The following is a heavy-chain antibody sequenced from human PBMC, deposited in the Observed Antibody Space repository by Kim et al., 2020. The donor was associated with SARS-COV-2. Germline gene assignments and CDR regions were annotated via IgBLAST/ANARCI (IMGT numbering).Heavy chain of an antibody. J-gene: IGHJ6*03. V-gene: IGHV1-46*01. CDR3: ATKSYDAIYCYYYCLDV. D-gene: IGHD2-15*01. Sequence: ASVKVSCKASGYTFTSYYMHWVRQAPGQGLEWMGLINASSGNTSYSQKFQGRVTMTRDTSTSTAYMELSSLRSEDTAVYYCATKSYDAIYCYYYCLDV. CDR2: INASSGNT. CDR1: GYTFTSYY.